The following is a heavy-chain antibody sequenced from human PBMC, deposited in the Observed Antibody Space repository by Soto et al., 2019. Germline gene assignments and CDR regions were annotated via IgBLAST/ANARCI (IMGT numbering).Heavy chain of an antibody. J-gene: IGHJ4*02. CDR2: INPNSGGR. V-gene: IGHV1-2*02. CDR3: ARGGLAMYISTFDF. D-gene: IGHD6-19*01. CDR1: GYTFTGYY. Sequence: ASVKVSCKASGYTFTGYYMHWVRQAPGQGLEWMGWINPNSGGRNYAQKFQGRVTRTRDKSIRTAYMELSRLRSDDTAVYYCARGGLAMYISTFDFWGQGTLVTVSS.